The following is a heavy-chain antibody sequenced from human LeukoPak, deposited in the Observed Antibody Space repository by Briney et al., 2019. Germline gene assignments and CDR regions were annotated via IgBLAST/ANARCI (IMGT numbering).Heavy chain of an antibody. CDR1: GVSISSDDYF. V-gene: IGHV4-39*07. CDR3: ARAMSIAARLQTIFDY. D-gene: IGHD6-6*01. CDR2: VSYSGTV. Sequence: SETLSLTCTVSGVSISSDDYFWGWIRQSPGKGLEWIASVSYSGTVYYNPSLESRVTISLDTSKNQFSLTMNSVTAADTALYYCARAMSIAARLQTIFDYWGQGTLVTVSS. J-gene: IGHJ4*02.